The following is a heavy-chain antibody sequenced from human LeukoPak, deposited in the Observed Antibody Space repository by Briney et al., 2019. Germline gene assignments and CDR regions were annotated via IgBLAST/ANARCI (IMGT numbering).Heavy chain of an antibody. CDR2: ISAYNGNT. CDR1: GYTFTSYG. V-gene: IGHV1-18*01. J-gene: IGHJ4*02. CDR3: ARGLAAAGNFDY. D-gene: IGHD6-13*01. Sequence: GASVTVSCTASGYTFTSYGISWVRQAPGQGLGWMGWISAYNGNTNYAQKLQGRVTMTTDTSTSTAYMELRSLRSDDTAVYYCARGLAAAGNFDYWGQGTLVTVSS.